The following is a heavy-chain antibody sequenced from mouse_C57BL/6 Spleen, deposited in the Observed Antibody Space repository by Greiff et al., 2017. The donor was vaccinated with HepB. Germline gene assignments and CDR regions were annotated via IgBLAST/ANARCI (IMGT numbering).Heavy chain of an antibody. CDR3: AKGSGYGNYDWYFDV. Sequence: EVQLQESGPELVKPGASVKISCKASGYSFTDYNMNWVKQSNGKSLEWIGVINPNYGTTSYNQKFKGKATLTVDQSSSTAYMQLNSLTSEDSAVYYCAKGSGYGNYDWYFDVWGTGTTVTVSS. CDR1: GYSFTDYN. D-gene: IGHD2-1*01. J-gene: IGHJ1*03. CDR2: INPNYGTT. V-gene: IGHV1-39*01.